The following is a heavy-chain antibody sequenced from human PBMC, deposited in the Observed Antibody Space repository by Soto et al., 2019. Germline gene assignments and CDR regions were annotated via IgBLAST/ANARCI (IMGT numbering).Heavy chain of an antibody. CDR2: IYYSGST. V-gene: IGHV4-4*02. CDR1: SGSISSSNW. J-gene: IGHJ4*02. D-gene: IGHD1-26*01. CDR3: ARHTTDVGADY. Sequence: SETLSLTCAVSSGSISSSNWWSWVRQPPGKGLEWIGDIYYSGSTYYNPSLKSRVTISVDTSKNQFSLKLSSVTAADTAVYYCARHTTDVGADYWGQGTLVTVSS.